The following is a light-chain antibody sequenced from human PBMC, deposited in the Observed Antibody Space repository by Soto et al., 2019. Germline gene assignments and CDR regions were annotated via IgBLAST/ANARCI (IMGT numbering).Light chain of an antibody. V-gene: IGKV3-11*01. CDR2: YAY. Sequence: EVVLTQSPVTLSLSPGARATLSSRASHSFRFLLAWYKQRPGQAPRLLIDYAYTSATGVPPSFSGSGSGIDFTLTISRLEHEDAAFYYCQKRHMCPITFGQGTRLEIK. CDR1: HSFRFL. J-gene: IGKJ5*01. CDR3: QKRHMCPIT.